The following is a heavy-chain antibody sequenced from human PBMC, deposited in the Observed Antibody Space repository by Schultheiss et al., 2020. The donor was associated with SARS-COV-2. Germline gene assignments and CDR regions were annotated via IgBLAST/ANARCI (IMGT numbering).Heavy chain of an antibody. V-gene: IGHV4-39*07. CDR1: GGSISSSSYY. D-gene: IGHD6-13*01. CDR3: ARTIIEQQLVLVYYFDY. Sequence: SETLSLTCTVSGGSISSSSYYWGWIRQPPGKGLEWIGEIYHSGSTNYNPSLKSRVTISVDKSKNQFSLKLSSVTAADTAVYYCARTIIEQQLVLVYYFDYWGQGTLVTVSS. CDR2: IYHSGST. J-gene: IGHJ4*02.